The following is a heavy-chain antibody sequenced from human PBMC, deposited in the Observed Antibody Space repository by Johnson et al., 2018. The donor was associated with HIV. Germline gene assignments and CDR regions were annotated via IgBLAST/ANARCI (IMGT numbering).Heavy chain of an antibody. CDR2: VTGTGGDT. V-gene: IGHV3-23*04. Sequence: VQLVESGGGLVQPGGSLRLSCAASGFTFSSYGMSWVRQAPGKGLEWFSGVTGTGGDTYYAESVKGRFTISRDNSKNTLYLQMNKLRAEDTAVYFCASQVRGLRLGVDAFDIWGQGTMVTVSS. D-gene: IGHD3-16*01. J-gene: IGHJ3*02. CDR3: ASQVRGLRLGVDAFDI. CDR1: GFTFSSYG.